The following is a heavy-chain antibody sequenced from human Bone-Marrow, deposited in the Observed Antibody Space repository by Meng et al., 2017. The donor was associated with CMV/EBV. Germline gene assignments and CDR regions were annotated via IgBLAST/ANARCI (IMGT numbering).Heavy chain of an antibody. CDR1: GYTFTSYG. CDR3: ARGVSRSRLPAAAITIWAVAGPFDY. D-gene: IGHD6-19*01. CDR2: ISAYNGNT. J-gene: IGHJ4*02. Sequence: ASVKVSCKASGYTFTSYGISWVRQAPGQGLEWMGWISAYNGNTNYAQKLQGRVTMTTDTSTSTAYMELRSLRSDDTAVYYCARGVSRSRLPAAAITIWAVAGPFDYWSQGTLVTVSS. V-gene: IGHV1-18*01.